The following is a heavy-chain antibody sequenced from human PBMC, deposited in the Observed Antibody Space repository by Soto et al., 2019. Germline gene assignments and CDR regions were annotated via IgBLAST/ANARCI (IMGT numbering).Heavy chain of an antibody. CDR2: ISYDGTNK. Sequence: GGSLRLSCVGSGFTLSSYAIYWVRQAPGKGLEWVALISYDGTNKHYADSVKGRFSISRDNSKKTVSLQMNSLTTEDTALYYCARARGYCSGGSCYSQGTATHYAMDVWGQGTTVTVSS. J-gene: IGHJ6*02. CDR1: GFTLSSYA. V-gene: IGHV3-30*04. D-gene: IGHD2-15*01. CDR3: ARARGYCSGGSCYSQGTATHYAMDV.